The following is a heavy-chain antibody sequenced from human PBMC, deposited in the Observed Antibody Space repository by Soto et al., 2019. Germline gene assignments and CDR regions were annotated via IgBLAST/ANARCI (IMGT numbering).Heavy chain of an antibody. J-gene: IGHJ4*02. D-gene: IGHD6-13*01. CDR1: GYTFTNFP. CDR3: AKVSSSWYAGFFDL. CDR2: INPANGDT. V-gene: IGHV1-3*01. Sequence: ASVKVSCKASGYTFTNFPMHWVRQAPGQGLEWMGWINPANGDTGYSQKFQGRVTLTRDTSASTAYMELNSLRSEDTAVYYCAKVSSSWYAGFFDLWGQGTLVTVSS.